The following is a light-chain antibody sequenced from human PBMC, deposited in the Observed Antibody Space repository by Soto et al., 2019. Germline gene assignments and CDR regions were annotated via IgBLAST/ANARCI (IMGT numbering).Light chain of an antibody. J-gene: IGKJ1*01. V-gene: IGKV3-20*01. CDR3: QQYGSSKT. CDR2: GAS. Sequence: EIVLTQSPGTLSLSPGERATLSCRASQSVPTNYLAWYQQKPGQAPRLLIYGASSRATGIPDRFSGSGSGTDFTLTISRLGPEDFAVYYCQQYGSSKTFGQGTKVEIK. CDR1: QSVPTNY.